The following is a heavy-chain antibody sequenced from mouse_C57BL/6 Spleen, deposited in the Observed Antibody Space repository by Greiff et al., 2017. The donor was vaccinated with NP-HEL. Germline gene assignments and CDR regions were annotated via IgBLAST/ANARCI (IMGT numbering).Heavy chain of an antibody. CDR1: GYTFTDYN. Sequence: VQLQQSGPELVKPGASVKIPCKASGYTFTDYNMDWVKQSHGKSLEWIGDINPNNGGTVYNQKFKGKATLTVDKSSSTAYMELRSLTSEDTAVYYCAREYYYGSSRYAMDYWGQGTSVTVSS. CDR2: INPNNGGT. D-gene: IGHD1-1*01. V-gene: IGHV1-18*01. J-gene: IGHJ4*01. CDR3: AREYYYGSSRYAMDY.